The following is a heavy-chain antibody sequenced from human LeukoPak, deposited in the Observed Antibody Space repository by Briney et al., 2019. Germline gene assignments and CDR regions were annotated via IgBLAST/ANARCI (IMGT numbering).Heavy chain of an antibody. V-gene: IGHV3-53*01. Sequence: GGSLRLSCAASGFTVSSNYMSWVRQAPGKGLEWVSVIYSGGSTYYADSVKGRFTISRDNSKNTLYLQMNSLRAEDTAVYYCARVPATADWLSPYYYYGMDVCGKGTTVTVSS. CDR3: ARVPATADWLSPYYYYGMDV. D-gene: IGHD3-9*01. CDR2: IYSGGST. J-gene: IGHJ6*04. CDR1: GFTVSSNY.